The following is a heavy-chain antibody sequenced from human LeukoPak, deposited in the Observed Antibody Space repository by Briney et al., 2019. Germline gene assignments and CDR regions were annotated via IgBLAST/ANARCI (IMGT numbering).Heavy chain of an antibody. V-gene: IGHV3-23*01. D-gene: IGHD3-3*01. CDR2: ISGSGAKT. J-gene: IGHJ4*02. CDR1: GFTFRSYA. CDR3: ARGLNYDLDY. Sequence: PGGSLRLSCEASGFTFRSYAMTWVRQAPGKGLEWVSAISGSGAKTYYADSVKGRFTISRDNSRNTLYLQMNSLRAEDTAVYYCARGLNYDLDYWGQGTLVTVSS.